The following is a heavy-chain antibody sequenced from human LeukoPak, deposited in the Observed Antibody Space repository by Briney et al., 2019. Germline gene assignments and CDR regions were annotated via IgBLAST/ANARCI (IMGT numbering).Heavy chain of an antibody. J-gene: IGHJ4*02. Sequence: GGSLRLSCAAAGVTFNHYGMHWVRQAPGKGLEWVAVIWSDGTNQYYAGSVKGRFTISRDDSGNTVYLQMNRLRPDDTGVYYCARDAQRGFDYSNSLEYWGQGTPVTVST. CDR3: ARDAQRGFDYSNSLEY. V-gene: IGHV3-33*01. CDR1: GVTFNHYG. D-gene: IGHD4-11*01. CDR2: IWSDGTNQ.